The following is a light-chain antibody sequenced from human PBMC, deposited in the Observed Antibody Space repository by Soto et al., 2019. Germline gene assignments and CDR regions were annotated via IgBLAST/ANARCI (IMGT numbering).Light chain of an antibody. CDR1: QSVSSY. Sequence: EIVLTQSPATLSLSPGERATLSCRASQSVSSYLAWYQQKPGQAHRLLIYDASNRATGIPARFSGSGSGTDFTLTISSLEAEDFAVYYCQRRSNWPPLTFGGGTKVEIK. V-gene: IGKV3-11*01. J-gene: IGKJ4*01. CDR2: DAS. CDR3: QRRSNWPPLT.